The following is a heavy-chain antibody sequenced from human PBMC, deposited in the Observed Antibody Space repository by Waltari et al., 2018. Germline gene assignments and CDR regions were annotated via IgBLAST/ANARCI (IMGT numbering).Heavy chain of an antibody. CDR1: GFTFSSYS. CDR2: ISSSSSYT. J-gene: IGHJ4*02. Sequence: EVQLVESGGGLVKPGWSLRLSCAASGFTFSSYSLNWVRQAPGKGRGWVASISSSSSYTSYVDAGKGRFTISSDNDKNSLYLEMNSLRAEDTAVYYCARYGDGSKVWGQGTLVTVSS. CDR3: ARYGDGSKV. D-gene: IGHD7-27*01. V-gene: IGHV3-21*01.